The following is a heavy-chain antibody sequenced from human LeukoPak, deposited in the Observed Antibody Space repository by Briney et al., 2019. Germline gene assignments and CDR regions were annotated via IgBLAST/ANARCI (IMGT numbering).Heavy chain of an antibody. CDR2: KRYDGSNK. J-gene: IGHJ5*02. CDR1: GFTFSSYG. Sequence: QPGGSLRLSCAASGFTFSSYGMHWVRQAPGKGLEWVAFKRYDGSNKYYADSVKGRFTISRDNSKNTLYLQMNSLRAEDTAVYYCAKDYYDSSGYYWSWGQGTLVTVSS. V-gene: IGHV3-30*02. CDR3: AKDYYDSSGYYWS. D-gene: IGHD3-22*01.